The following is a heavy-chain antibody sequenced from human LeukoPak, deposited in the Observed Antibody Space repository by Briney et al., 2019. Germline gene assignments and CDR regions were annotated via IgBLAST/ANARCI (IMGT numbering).Heavy chain of an antibody. D-gene: IGHD6-13*01. J-gene: IGHJ4*02. CDR2: INSGGST. Sequence: GGSLRLSCAASGFTFSSFSMSWVRQAPGKGLEWVSPINSGGSTFYADSMKGRFTLSRDNSKNTLYLQMNSLTAEDTAVYYCAKRAAGYYFDYWGQGTLVTVSS. V-gene: IGHV3-23*01. CDR3: AKRAAGYYFDY. CDR1: GFTFSSFS.